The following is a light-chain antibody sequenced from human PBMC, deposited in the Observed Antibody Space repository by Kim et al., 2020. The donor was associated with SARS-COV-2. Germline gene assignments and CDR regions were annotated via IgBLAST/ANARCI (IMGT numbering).Light chain of an antibody. Sequence: GESVTLACTGATSAVGGYNFVSWYQQHPGKAPKLIIFDVSQRPSGVPDRFSGSKSGNTASLTVSGLQAEDEADYYCSSYADNSNYVFGTGTKVTVL. V-gene: IGLV2-8*01. CDR3: SSYADNSNYV. CDR2: DVS. CDR1: TSAVGGYNF. J-gene: IGLJ1*01.